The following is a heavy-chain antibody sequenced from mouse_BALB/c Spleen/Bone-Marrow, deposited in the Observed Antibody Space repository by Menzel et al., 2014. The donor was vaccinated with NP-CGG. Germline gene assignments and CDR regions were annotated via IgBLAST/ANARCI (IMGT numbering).Heavy chain of an antibody. Sequence: VQLQQSGAELARPGASVKMSRKASGYTFTSYTMHWVKQRPGQGLEWIGYINPSSGYTNYNQKFKDKATLTADKSPSTAYMQLSSLTSEDSAVYYCARSLRWYFDVWGAGTTVTVSS. CDR1: GYTFTSYT. D-gene: IGHD1-1*01. CDR2: INPSSGYT. J-gene: IGHJ1*01. V-gene: IGHV1-4*01. CDR3: ARSLRWYFDV.